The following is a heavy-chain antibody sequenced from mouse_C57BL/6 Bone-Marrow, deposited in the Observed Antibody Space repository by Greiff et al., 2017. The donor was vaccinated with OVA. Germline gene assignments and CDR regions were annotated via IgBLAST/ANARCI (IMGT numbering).Heavy chain of an antibody. J-gene: IGHJ2*01. V-gene: IGHV5-6*02. Sequence: DVMLVESGGDLVKPGGSLKLSCAASGFTFSSYGMSWVRQTPDKRLEWVATISSGGSYTYYPDSVKGRFTIARDNAKHTLYLQMSSLKSEDTAMYYCARHHYYGSSFDYWGQGTTLTVSS. D-gene: IGHD1-1*01. CDR2: ISSGGSYT. CDR3: ARHHYYGSSFDY. CDR1: GFTFSSYG.